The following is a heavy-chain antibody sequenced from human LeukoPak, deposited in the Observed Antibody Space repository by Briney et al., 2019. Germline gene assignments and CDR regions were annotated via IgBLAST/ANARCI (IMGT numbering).Heavy chain of an antibody. CDR2: ISGSGRTT. V-gene: IGHV3-23*01. D-gene: IGHD6-13*01. Sequence: GGSLRLSCAASGSTFSSYAMSWVRQAPGKGLEWVSGISGSGRTTYYADSVKGRFTISRDNSKNTLYLQMYSLRAEDTAVYFCAKVGATAGTLRIEYFQHWGQGTLVTVSS. J-gene: IGHJ1*01. CDR1: GSTFSSYA. CDR3: AKVGATAGTLRIEYFQH.